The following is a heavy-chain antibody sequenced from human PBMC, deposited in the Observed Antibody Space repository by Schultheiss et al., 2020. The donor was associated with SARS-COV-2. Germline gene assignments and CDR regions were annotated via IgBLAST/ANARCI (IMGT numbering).Heavy chain of an antibody. V-gene: IGHV3-74*01. Sequence: GGSLRLSCAASGFTFTSYSMNWVRQAPGKGLVWVSRINSDGSSTSYADSVKGRFTISRDNAKNTLYLQMNSLRAEDTAVYYCARDQVVVHYGMDVWGQGTTVTVSS. CDR1: GFTFTSYS. CDR2: INSDGSST. J-gene: IGHJ6*02. D-gene: IGHD2-2*01. CDR3: ARDQVVVHYGMDV.